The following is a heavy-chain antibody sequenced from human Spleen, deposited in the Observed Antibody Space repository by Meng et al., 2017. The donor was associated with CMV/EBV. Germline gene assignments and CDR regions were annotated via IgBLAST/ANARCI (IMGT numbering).Heavy chain of an antibody. Sequence: GESLKISCAASGFRFRDYAMSWVRQAPGKGLEWVSAISGSGGDTYYADSVKGRFTITRDNSKDTLYLQMNSLRAEDTAVYFCARSSSAAFNYWGQGTLVTVSS. J-gene: IGHJ4*02. CDR2: ISGSGGDT. CDR1: GFRFRDYA. CDR3: ARSSSAAFNY. V-gene: IGHV3-23*01. D-gene: IGHD6-19*01.